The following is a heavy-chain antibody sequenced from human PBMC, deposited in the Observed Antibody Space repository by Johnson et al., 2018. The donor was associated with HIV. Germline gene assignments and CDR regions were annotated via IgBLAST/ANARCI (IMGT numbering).Heavy chain of an antibody. J-gene: IGHJ3*02. Sequence: VQLVESGGGLAQPGGSLRLSCAASGITVSSNYMSWVRQAPGKGLEWVSVIFTVGDVYYADSVKGRFTISRDNSKNFLYLQMNSLRVEDTAVYYCAKSTQASIFRESGPYGAFDIWGQGTMVTVSS. CDR2: IFTVGDV. CDR3: AKSTQASIFRESGPYGAFDI. V-gene: IGHV3-66*02. CDR1: GITVSSNY. D-gene: IGHD3-3*02.